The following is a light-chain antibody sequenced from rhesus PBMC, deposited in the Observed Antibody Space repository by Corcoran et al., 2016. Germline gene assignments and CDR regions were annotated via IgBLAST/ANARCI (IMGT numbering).Light chain of an antibody. J-gene: IGKJ4*01. V-gene: IGKV3-17*01. CDR2: EAS. Sequence: EIVLTQSPATLSLSPGERATLSCRASQSVSSSLAWYQQTPGQAPRLLSYEASSRATGIPDRFSGRGSGTDFTLTISSLEPEEVGVYYCQQYSNWLTFGGGTKVELK. CDR1: QSVSSS. CDR3: QQYSNWLT.